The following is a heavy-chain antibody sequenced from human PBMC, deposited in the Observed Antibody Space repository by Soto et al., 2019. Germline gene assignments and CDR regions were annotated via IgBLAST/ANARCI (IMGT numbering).Heavy chain of an antibody. D-gene: IGHD1-1*01. Sequence: QVHLVQSGAEVKKPGASVKVSCKGSGYGFTTYGITWVRQAPGQGLEWMAWISAHNGNTNYAQKRQGRVTVTRDTSTSTAYMGLRSLRSDDTAVYYCARGRYGDYWGQGALVTVSS. V-gene: IGHV1-18*01. CDR1: GYGFTTYG. J-gene: IGHJ4*02. CDR2: ISAHNGNT. CDR3: ARGRYGDY.